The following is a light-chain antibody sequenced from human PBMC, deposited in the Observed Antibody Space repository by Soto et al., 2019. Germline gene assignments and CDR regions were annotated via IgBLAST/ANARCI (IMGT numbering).Light chain of an antibody. Sequence: QSALTQPASVSGSPGQSITISCTGTSSDVGSYNLVSWYQQHPGKAPKLMIYEGSKRPSGVSNRFSGSKSGNTASLTISGLQAEDEADHYCCSYAGSSTYVFGTGTKLTV. CDR2: EGS. J-gene: IGLJ1*01. CDR1: SSDVGSYNL. CDR3: CSYAGSSTYV. V-gene: IGLV2-23*01.